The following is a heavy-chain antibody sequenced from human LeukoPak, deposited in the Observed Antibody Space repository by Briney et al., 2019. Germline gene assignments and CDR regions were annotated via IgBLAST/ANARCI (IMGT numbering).Heavy chain of an antibody. J-gene: IGHJ3*02. CDR2: ISSSGSTI. Sequence: PGGSLRLSCAASGFTFSSYEMNWVRQAPGKGLEWVSYISSSGSTIYYADSVKGRFTISRDNAKNSLYLQMNSLRADDTAVYYCARVLRYDNSGHDSFDIWGQGTTVTVSS. V-gene: IGHV3-48*03. D-gene: IGHD3-22*01. CDR3: ARVLRYDNSGHDSFDI. CDR1: GFTFSSYE.